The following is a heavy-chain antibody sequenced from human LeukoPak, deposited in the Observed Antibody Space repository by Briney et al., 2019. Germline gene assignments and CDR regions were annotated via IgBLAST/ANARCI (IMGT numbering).Heavy chain of an antibody. CDR2: INHSGST. Sequence: SETLSLTCAVYGGSFSGYYWSWIRQPPVKGLEWIGEINHSGSTNYNPSLKSRVTISVDTSKNQFSLKLSSVTAADTAVYYCARGHCSSTTCLYYFDYWGQGTLVTVSS. D-gene: IGHD2-2*01. V-gene: IGHV4-34*01. CDR3: ARGHCSSTTCLYYFDY. CDR1: GGSFSGYY. J-gene: IGHJ4*02.